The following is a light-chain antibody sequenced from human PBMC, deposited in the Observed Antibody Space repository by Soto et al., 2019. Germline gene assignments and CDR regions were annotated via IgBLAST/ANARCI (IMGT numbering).Light chain of an antibody. CDR2: GAS. CDR3: QQYNNWPPLT. CDR1: QSVSSC. Sequence: EIVMTQSPATLSVSPGERATLSCRASQSVSSCLAWYQQKPGQAPKLLIYGASTRVTGIPARFSGSGSGTEFTLTISSLQSEDFAVYYCQQYNNWPPLTFGGGTKVEIK. J-gene: IGKJ4*01. V-gene: IGKV3-15*01.